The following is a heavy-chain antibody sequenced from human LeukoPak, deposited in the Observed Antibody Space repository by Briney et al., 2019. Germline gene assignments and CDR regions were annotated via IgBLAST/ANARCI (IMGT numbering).Heavy chain of an antibody. CDR2: INAGNGNT. CDR1: GYTFTSYA. Sequence: ASVKVSCKASGYTFTSYAMHWVRQAPGQRLEWMGWINAGNGNTKYSQKFQGRVTITRDTSASTAYMELSSLRSEDTAVYYCASYGDWNDAFDIWGQGTMATVSS. J-gene: IGHJ3*02. V-gene: IGHV1-3*01. CDR3: ASYGDWNDAFDI. D-gene: IGHD4-17*01.